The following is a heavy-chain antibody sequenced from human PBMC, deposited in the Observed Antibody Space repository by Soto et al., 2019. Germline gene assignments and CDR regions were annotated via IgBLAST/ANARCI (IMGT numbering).Heavy chain of an antibody. J-gene: IGHJ6*03. V-gene: IGHV3-20*01. Sequence: GGSLRLSCAASGFTFDDYGVSWVRKDPGKGLEWVSGINWNGGSTGYADSVKGRFTISRDNAKNSLYLQMNSLRAEDTALYHCARVWGYYYYYMDVWGKGTTVTVSS. CDR2: INWNGGST. D-gene: IGHD3-16*01. CDR3: ARVWGYYYYYMDV. CDR1: GFTFDDYG.